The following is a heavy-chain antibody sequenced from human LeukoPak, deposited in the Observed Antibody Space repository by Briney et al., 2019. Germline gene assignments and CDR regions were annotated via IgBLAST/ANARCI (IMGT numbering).Heavy chain of an antibody. D-gene: IGHD4-17*01. CDR1: GYTFTSYD. V-gene: IGHV1-8*03. CDR2: MNPNSGNT. Sequence: GASVKVSCKASGYTFTSYDINWVRQATGQGLEWMGWMNPNSGNTGYAQKLQGRVTITRNTSISTAYMELSSLRSEDTAVYYCARGTSHRYGDYINWFDPWGQGTLVTVSS. J-gene: IGHJ5*02. CDR3: ARGTSHRYGDYINWFDP.